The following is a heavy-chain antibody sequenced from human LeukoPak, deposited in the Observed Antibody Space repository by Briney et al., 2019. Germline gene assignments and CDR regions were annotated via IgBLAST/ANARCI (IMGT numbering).Heavy chain of an antibody. Sequence: GGSLGLSCAASGFTFSSYEMNWVRQAPGRGLEWVSYISSSGSTIYYADSVKGRFTISRDNAKNSLYLQMNSLRAEDAAVYYCAELGITMIGGVWGKGTTVTISS. CDR1: GFTFSSYE. CDR3: AELGITMIGGV. D-gene: IGHD3-10*02. CDR2: ISSSGSTI. J-gene: IGHJ6*04. V-gene: IGHV3-48*03.